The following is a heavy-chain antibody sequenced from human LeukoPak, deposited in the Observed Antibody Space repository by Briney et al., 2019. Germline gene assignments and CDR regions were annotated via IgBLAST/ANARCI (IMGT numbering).Heavy chain of an antibody. J-gene: IGHJ2*01. D-gene: IGHD1-26*01. CDR1: GFTLSSYA. CDR2: IISSGSGGNT. V-gene: IGHV3-23*01. CDR3: AKDRTVGASYWYFDL. Sequence: GGSLRLSSAASGFTLSSYAMSWDRQAPGKGLEWVSGIISSGSGGNTYYADFVKGPFTISRDSSKITLFLQMNTLRAEDTAIYYCAKDRTVGASYWYFDLWGRGTLVTVSS.